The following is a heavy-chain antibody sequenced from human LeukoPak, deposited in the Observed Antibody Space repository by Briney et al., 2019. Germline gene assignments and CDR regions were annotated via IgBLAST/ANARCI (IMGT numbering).Heavy chain of an antibody. CDR2: IYSGGST. CDR1: GFTVSSNY. CDR3: ARDFVTSRSSFDY. Sequence: GGSLRLSCAASGFTVSSNYMSWVRQAPGKGLEWVSVIYSGGSTYYADSVKGRFTISRDNPKNTLYLQMNSLRAEDTAVYYCARDFVTSRSSFDYWGQGTLVTVSS. V-gene: IGHV3-66*01. D-gene: IGHD6-6*01. J-gene: IGHJ4*02.